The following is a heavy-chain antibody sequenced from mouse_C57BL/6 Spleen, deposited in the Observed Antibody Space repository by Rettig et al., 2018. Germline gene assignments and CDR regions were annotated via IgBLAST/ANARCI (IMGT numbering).Heavy chain of an antibody. D-gene: IGHD2-3*01. Sequence: TYYAESVKGRFTISRDDSKSSVYLQMNSLRAEDTGIYYCTRDDGYSPFAYWGQGTLVTVSA. J-gene: IGHJ3*01. CDR2: T. CDR3: TRDDGYSPFAY. V-gene: IGHV6-6*01.